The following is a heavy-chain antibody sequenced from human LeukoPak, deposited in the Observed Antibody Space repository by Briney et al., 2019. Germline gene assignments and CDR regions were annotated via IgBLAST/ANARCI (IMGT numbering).Heavy chain of an antibody. CDR1: GFTFSSYG. V-gene: IGHV3-33*01. D-gene: IGHD3-3*01. Sequence: GGSLRLSCAASGFTFSSYGMHWVRQAPGKGLEWVAVIWYDGSNKCYADSVKGRFTISRDNSKNTLYLQMNSLRAEDTAVYYCARSRGITIFGVVSSFDYWGQGTLVTVSS. CDR3: ARSRGITIFGVVSSFDY. CDR2: IWYDGSNK. J-gene: IGHJ4*02.